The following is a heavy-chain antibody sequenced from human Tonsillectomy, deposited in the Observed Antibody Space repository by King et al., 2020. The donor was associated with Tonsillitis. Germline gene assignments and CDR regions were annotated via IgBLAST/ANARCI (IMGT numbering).Heavy chain of an antibody. J-gene: IGHJ4*02. CDR1: GYSFTEYY. V-gene: IGHV1-2*02. Sequence: VQLVESGAEVKKPGASVKVSCKASGYSFTEYYMYWVRQAPGQGLEWMGWINPKSGGKNYAQKVQGRVTMTRDTSIGTAYMELSSLRSDDTAVYYCARQQSGLYHDSSGPIDFWGQGTLVTVSS. CDR2: INPKSGGK. CDR3: ARQQSGLYHDSSGPIDF. D-gene: IGHD3-22*01.